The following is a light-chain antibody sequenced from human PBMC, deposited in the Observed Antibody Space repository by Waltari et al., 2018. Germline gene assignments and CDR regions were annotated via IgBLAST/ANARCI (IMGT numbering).Light chain of an antibody. J-gene: IGKJ3*01. V-gene: IGKV3-11*01. CDR1: QSVSSY. CDR2: DAS. Sequence: EIVLTQSPATLSLSPGERATLSCRASQSVSSYLARYQQKPGQAPSLLNYDASNRATGIPARFSGSGSGTDFTLTISSLEPEDFAVYYCQQRSNWPLFTFGPGTKVDIK. CDR3: QQRSNWPLFT.